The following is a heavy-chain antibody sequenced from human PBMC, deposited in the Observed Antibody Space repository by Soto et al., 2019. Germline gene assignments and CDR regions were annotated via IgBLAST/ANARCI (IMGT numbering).Heavy chain of an antibody. D-gene: IGHD2-2*01. Sequence: SETLSLTCTVSGGSISSSSYYWGWIRQPPGKGLEWNGSIYYSGSTYYNPSLKSRVTISVDTSKNQFSLKLSSVTAADTAVYYCARLQDIVVVPAATNFDYWGQGTLVTVSS. V-gene: IGHV4-39*01. CDR3: ARLQDIVVVPAATNFDY. J-gene: IGHJ4*02. CDR1: GGSISSSSYY. CDR2: IYYSGST.